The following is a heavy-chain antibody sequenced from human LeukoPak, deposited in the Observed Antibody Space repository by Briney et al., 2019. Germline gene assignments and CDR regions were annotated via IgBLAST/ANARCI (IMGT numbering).Heavy chain of an antibody. D-gene: IGHD5/OR15-5a*01. V-gene: IGHV1-2*06. CDR2: INPNSGGT. CDR3: AREVYGAFDI. CDR1: GFTLTGYY. J-gene: IGHJ3*02. Sequence: ASVKVSCKASGFTLTGYYMHWVRQAPGQGLEWMGRINPNSGGTNYAQKFQGRVTMTRDTSISTACMELSRLRSDDTAVYCCAREVYGAFDIWGQGTMVTVSS.